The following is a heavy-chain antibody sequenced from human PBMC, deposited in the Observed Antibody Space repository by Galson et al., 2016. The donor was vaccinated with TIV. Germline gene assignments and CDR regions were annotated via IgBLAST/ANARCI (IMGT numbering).Heavy chain of an antibody. J-gene: IGHJ6*02. Sequence: QSGAEVKKPGESLKISCKGSGYSFTGSWIDWVRLVPGKGLEWMGVIYPGDSDTKYSPAFHGHVTISVDTSISTAFLEWSSLKASDTAIYYCARRGREETNEGGLDVWGQGTTVTVSS. CDR3: ARRGREETNEGGLDV. CDR1: GYSFTGSW. D-gene: IGHD1-1*01. V-gene: IGHV5-51*01. CDR2: IYPGDSDT.